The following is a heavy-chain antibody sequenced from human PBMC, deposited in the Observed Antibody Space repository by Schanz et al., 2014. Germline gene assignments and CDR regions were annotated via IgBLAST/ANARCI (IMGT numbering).Heavy chain of an antibody. CDR2: IGGSCGNT. V-gene: IGHV1-18*01. CDR1: GYTFTRSG. D-gene: IGHD1-26*01. Sequence: QVQLVQSGGEVKTPGASVKVSCKASGYTFTRSGISWVRQAPGQGLEWMGWIGGSCGNTNFTQKFQGRVTMTTDTSTSTVYMELRSLTSDDSAVYYCARDRDQWDGNYLDYWGQGTLVTVSS. J-gene: IGHJ4*02. CDR3: ARDRDQWDGNYLDY.